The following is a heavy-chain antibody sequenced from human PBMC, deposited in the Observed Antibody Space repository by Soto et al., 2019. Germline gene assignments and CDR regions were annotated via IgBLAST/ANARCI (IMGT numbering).Heavy chain of an antibody. CDR1: GYTFTSYA. CDR2: INAGNGNT. D-gene: IGHD2-21*01. J-gene: IGHJ4*02. Sequence: ASVKVSCKASGYTFTSYAMHWVRQAPGQRLEWMGGINAGNGNTKYSQKFQGRVTITADTSASTVYMELRGLRSDDTAVYYCARGGDGYNFGAVYWGQGTPVTVSS. V-gene: IGHV1-3*01. CDR3: ARGGDGYNFGAVY.